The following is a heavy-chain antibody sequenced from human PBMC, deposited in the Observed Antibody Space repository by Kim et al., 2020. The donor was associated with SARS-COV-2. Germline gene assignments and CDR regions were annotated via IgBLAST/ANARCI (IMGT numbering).Heavy chain of an antibody. Sequence: GGSLRLSCAASGFTVSSNYMSWVRQAPGKGLEWVSVIYSGGSTYYADSVKGRFTISRDNSKNTLYLQMNSLRAEDTAVYYCASSFSRVPFTGSAFDIWGQGTMVTVSS. CDR2: IYSGGST. V-gene: IGHV3-53*01. D-gene: IGHD3-9*01. J-gene: IGHJ3*02. CDR1: GFTVSSNY. CDR3: ASSFSRVPFTGSAFDI.